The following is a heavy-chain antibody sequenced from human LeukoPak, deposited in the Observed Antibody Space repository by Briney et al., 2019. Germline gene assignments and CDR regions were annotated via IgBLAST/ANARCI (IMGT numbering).Heavy chain of an antibody. CDR3: AKVAQVVVVPAAMGGHYYYYMDV. CDR1: GFTFSSYA. Sequence: GGSLRLSCAASGFTFSSYAMSWVRQAPGKGLEWVSAISGSGGSTYYADSVKGRFTISRDNSKNTLYLQMNSLRAEDTAVYYCAKVAQVVVVPAAMGGHYYYYMDVWGKGTTVTVSS. CDR2: ISGSGGST. V-gene: IGHV3-23*01. D-gene: IGHD2-2*01. J-gene: IGHJ6*03.